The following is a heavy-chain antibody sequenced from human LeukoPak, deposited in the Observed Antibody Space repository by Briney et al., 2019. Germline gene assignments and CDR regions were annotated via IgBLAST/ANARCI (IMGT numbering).Heavy chain of an antibody. CDR3: VKLGRASFDH. J-gene: IGHJ4*02. V-gene: IGHV3-74*01. D-gene: IGHD1-26*01. CDR2: INRDGTST. Sequence: GGSLRLSCAASGFTFSSYWMHWVRQAPGKGLVWVSHINRDGTSTSYADSVKGRFTISRDNSKNTLYLQMSSLRAEDTAIYYCVKLGRASFDHWGQGILVTVSS. CDR1: GFTFSSYW.